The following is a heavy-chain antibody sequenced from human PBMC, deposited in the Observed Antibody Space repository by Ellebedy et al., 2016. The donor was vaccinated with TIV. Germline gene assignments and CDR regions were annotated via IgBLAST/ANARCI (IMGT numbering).Heavy chain of an antibody. CDR3: ARDQGRITMVRGYSGGDY. CDR1: GFTFSSYA. CDR2: ISGSGGST. D-gene: IGHD3-10*01. Sequence: GESLKISCAASGFTFSSYAMSWVRQAPGKGLEWVSAISGSGGSTYYADSVKGRFTISRDNSKNTLYLQMNSLRAEDTAVYYCARDQGRITMVRGYSGGDYWGQGTLVTVSS. J-gene: IGHJ4*02. V-gene: IGHV3-23*01.